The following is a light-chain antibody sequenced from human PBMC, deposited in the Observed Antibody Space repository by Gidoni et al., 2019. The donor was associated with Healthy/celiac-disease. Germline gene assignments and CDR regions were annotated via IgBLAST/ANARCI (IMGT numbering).Light chain of an antibody. V-gene: IGKV3-20*01. Sequence: EIVLTQSPGTLSVSPVERATLSCRASQSVSISYLAWYQQKPGQAPRLLIYGASNRATGIPDRFSGSGSVTDFTLTISRLEPEDFSVYYCQQYGSSPLTFGGGTKVEIK. CDR2: GAS. CDR1: QSVSISY. J-gene: IGKJ4*01. CDR3: QQYGSSPLT.